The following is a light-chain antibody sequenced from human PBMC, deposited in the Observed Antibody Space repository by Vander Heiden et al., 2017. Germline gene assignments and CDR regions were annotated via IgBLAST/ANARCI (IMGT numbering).Light chain of an antibody. CDR3: HQEGFQPYT. CDR2: GTS. Sequence: EIVLTQSPGTLSLSPGERATLSCRASETLSSSVLAWYQQKPGQAPRLLISGTSRRATGIPDRFNGSGSGTDFTLTISRLEADDVAVYYCHQEGFQPYTFGQGTKVEIK. J-gene: IGKJ2*01. CDR1: ETLSSSV. V-gene: IGKV3-20*01.